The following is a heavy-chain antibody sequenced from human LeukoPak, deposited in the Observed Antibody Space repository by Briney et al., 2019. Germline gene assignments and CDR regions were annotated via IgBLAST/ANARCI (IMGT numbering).Heavy chain of an antibody. V-gene: IGHV7-4-1*02. Sequence: GASVKVSCKASGYTFTSYAMNWVRQAPGQGLEWMGWINTNTGNPTYAQGFTGRFVFSLDTSVSTAYLQISSLKAEDTAVYYCARRGSSSWYFSHYYYMDVWGKGTTVTVSS. D-gene: IGHD6-13*01. CDR2: INTNTGNP. J-gene: IGHJ6*03. CDR1: GYTFTSYA. CDR3: ARRGSSSWYFSHYYYMDV.